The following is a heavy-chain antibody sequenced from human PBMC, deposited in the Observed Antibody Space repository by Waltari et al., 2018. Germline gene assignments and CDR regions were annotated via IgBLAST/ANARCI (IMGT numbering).Heavy chain of an antibody. J-gene: IGHJ2*01. D-gene: IGHD4-17*01. CDR1: GFTYSMYW. CDR2: SNGDGSST. V-gene: IGHV3-74*01. CDR3: ARGARRTTVTTGWWYFDL. Sequence: EVQLVESGGGLVQPGGSLRLSCAASGFTYSMYWMHWVRHAPGKGLVWVSRSNGDGSSTSYADSVKGRFTISKDNAKNTVYLQMNSLRAEDTAIYYCARGARRTTVTTGWWYFDLWGRGTLVTVSS.